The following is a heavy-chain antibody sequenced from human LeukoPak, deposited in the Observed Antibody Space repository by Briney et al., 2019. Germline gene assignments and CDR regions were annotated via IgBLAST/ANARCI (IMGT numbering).Heavy chain of an antibody. Sequence: SETLSLTCTVSGGSIINYDWSWIRQPAGTGLEWVGRIYVTGSTIYNPSLQSRLSMSVDTSKNQFSLRLSSVTAADTAVYYCARLKYYDSTGYSQGYYMDVWGKGITVTVSS. V-gene: IGHV4-4*07. D-gene: IGHD3-22*01. CDR3: ARLKYYDSTGYSQGYYMDV. CDR2: IYVTGST. J-gene: IGHJ6*03. CDR1: GGSIINYD.